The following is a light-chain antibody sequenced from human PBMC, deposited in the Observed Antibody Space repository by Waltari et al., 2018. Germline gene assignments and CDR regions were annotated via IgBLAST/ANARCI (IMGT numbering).Light chain of an antibody. J-gene: IGKJ1*01. CDR3: HQIASLPRT. V-gene: IGKV6D-21*02. CDR2: YAS. Sequence: EIVLTQSPEFQSVTPEEKVTITCRASQSIGSRLHWYQQKPNQSPKLLIKYASQSISGVPSRFSGSGSGTDFTLTINSLEAEDAAVYDCHQIASLPRTFGPGTKVEIK. CDR1: QSIGSR.